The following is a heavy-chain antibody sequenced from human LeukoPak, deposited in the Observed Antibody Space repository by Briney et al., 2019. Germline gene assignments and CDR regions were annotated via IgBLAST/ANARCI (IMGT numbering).Heavy chain of an antibody. V-gene: IGHV3-9*01. CDR1: GFTFDDYA. CDR2: ISWNSGSI. J-gene: IGHJ4*02. Sequence: GGSLRLSCAASGFTFDDYAMHWVRQAPGKGLERVSGISWNSGSIGYADSVKGRFTISRDNAKNSLYLQMNSLRAEDTALYYCAKAIAAAYVPFDYWGQGTLVTVSS. D-gene: IGHD6-13*01. CDR3: AKAIAAAYVPFDY.